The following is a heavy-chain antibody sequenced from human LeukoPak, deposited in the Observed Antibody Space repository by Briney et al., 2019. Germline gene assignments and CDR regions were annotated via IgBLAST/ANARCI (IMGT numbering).Heavy chain of an antibody. CDR2: IKQDGSDK. V-gene: IGHV3-7*05. Sequence: GESLRLSCTASGFTFSSSWMSWVRQAPGKGLGWVANIKQDGSDKYYVDSVKGRFTISRDNAKNSLYLQMDSLRAEDTAVYYCARGPLSRPFDYWGQGTLVTVSS. J-gene: IGHJ4*02. D-gene: IGHD2-15*01. CDR3: ARGPLSRPFDY. CDR1: GFTFSSSW.